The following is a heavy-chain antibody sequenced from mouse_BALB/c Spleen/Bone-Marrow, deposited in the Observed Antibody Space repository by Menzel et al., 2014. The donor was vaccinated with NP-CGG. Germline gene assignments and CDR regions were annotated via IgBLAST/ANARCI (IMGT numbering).Heavy chain of an antibody. CDR3: AGFNYRYDEAFGY. Sequence: EVQRVESGGGPVQPGRSLKLSCAASGFDFSRYWMSWVRQAPGKGLEWIGEINPDSSTINYTPSLKDKFIISRDNAKNTLYLQMSKVRSEDTALYYCAGFNYRYDEAFGYWGQGTLVSVSA. J-gene: IGHJ3*02. V-gene: IGHV4-1*02. CDR1: GFDFSRYW. CDR2: INPDSSTI. D-gene: IGHD2-14*01.